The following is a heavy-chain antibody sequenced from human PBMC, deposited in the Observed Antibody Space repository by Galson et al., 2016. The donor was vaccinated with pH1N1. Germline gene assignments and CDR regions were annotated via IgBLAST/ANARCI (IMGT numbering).Heavy chain of an antibody. D-gene: IGHD3-10*01. CDR2: ISYDGSKK. CDR1: GFTFSSYG. J-gene: IGHJ5*02. Sequence: SLRLSCAASGFTFSSYGMHWVRQAPGKGLEWVAVISYDGSKKYYAGSVKGRFTISRDNSKNTLYLQMNSLRAEDTAVYYCAKPIYGSGGFDPWGQGTLVTVSS. CDR3: AKPIYGSGGFDP. V-gene: IGHV3-30*18.